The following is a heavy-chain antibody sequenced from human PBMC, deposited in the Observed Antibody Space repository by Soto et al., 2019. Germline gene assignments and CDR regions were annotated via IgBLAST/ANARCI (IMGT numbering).Heavy chain of an antibody. CDR2: ISYDGSNK. CDR3: ARANMHGRWFDY. V-gene: IGHV3-30-3*01. Sequence: QVQLVESGGGVVQPGRSLRLSCAASGFTFSSYAMHWVRQAPGKGLEWVAVISYDGSNKYDADSVKGRFTISRDNSKNTLYLQMNSLRAEDTAVYYCARANMHGRWFDYWGQGTLVTVSP. D-gene: IGHD2-15*01. J-gene: IGHJ4*02. CDR1: GFTFSSYA.